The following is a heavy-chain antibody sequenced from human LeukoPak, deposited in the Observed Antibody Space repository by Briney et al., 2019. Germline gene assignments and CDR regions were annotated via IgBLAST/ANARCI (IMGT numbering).Heavy chain of an antibody. V-gene: IGHV4-59*08. D-gene: IGHD4-23*01. CDR2: IYYSGSGST. Sequence: SETLSLTCTVSGGSISSYYWSWIRQPPGKGLEWIGYIYYSGSGSTNYNPSLKSRVTISVDTSRNQFSLKLSSVTAADTAVYYCARRGGHGGSFDYWGQGTLVTVSS. CDR1: GGSISSYY. J-gene: IGHJ4*02. CDR3: ARRGGHGGSFDY.